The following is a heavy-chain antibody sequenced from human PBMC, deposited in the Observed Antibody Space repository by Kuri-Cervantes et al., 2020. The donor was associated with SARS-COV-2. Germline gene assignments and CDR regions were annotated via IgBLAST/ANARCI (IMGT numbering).Heavy chain of an antibody. Sequence: LSLTCAASGFTFSSYAMSWVRQAPGKGLEWVSAISGSGGSTYYADSVKGRFTISRDNSKNTLYLQMNSLRAEDTAVYYCAREVYYYDSSRGGPDAGMDVWGQGTTVTVSS. D-gene: IGHD3-22*01. CDR3: AREVYYYDSSRGGPDAGMDV. J-gene: IGHJ6*02. CDR1: GFTFSSYA. CDR2: ISGSGGST. V-gene: IGHV3-23*01.